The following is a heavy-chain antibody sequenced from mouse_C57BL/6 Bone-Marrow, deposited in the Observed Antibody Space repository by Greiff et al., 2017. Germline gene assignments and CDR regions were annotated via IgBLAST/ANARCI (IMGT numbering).Heavy chain of an antibody. CDR1: GYTFTSYW. CDR2: IYPGSGST. Sequence: QVQLQQPGAELVKPGASVKMSCKASGYTFTSYWITWVKQRPGQGLEWIGDIYPGSGSTNYNEKFKSKATLTVDTSSSTAYMQLSSLTSEDSAVYYCARFSLSDPDWYFDVWGTGTTVTVSS. J-gene: IGHJ1*03. CDR3: ARFSLSDPDWYFDV. V-gene: IGHV1-55*01.